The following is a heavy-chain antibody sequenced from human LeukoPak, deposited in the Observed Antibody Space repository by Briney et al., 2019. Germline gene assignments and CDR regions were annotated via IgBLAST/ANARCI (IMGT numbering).Heavy chain of an antibody. V-gene: IGHV3-74*01. D-gene: IGHD3-16*01. CDR2: INGDGSST. Sequence: GGSLRLSCAASGLXFNSYWIHWVRQDPGKGRLWVSRINGDGSSTTYAGAVKGRFTISRDNAKNTLYLQMNSLRAEDTAIYYCRTYRWGDSFEYWGQGTLVTVSS. CDR1: GLXFNSYW. J-gene: IGHJ4*02. CDR3: RTYRWGDSFEY.